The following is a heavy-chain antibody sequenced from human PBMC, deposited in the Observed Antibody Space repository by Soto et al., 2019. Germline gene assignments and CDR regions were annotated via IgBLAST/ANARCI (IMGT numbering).Heavy chain of an antibody. Sequence: TGGSLRLPCAASGFTLSSYGMHWVRQGPGKGLEWVAVIWYDGINKYYADSVKGRFTISRDNSKNTLYLQMNSLRAEDTAVYYCASSPVAGTEDAFDIWGQGTMVTVS. V-gene: IGHV3-33*01. CDR2: IWYDGINK. D-gene: IGHD6-19*01. CDR3: ASSPVAGTEDAFDI. CDR1: GFTLSSYG. J-gene: IGHJ3*02.